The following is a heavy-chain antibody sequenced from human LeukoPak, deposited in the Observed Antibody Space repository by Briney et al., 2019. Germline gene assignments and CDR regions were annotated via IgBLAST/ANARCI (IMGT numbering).Heavy chain of an antibody. Sequence: PSETLSLTCAVSGGSISSSNWWSWVSQPPGKGLEWIGEIYHSGSCNYNPSLKSRVTISVDKYKNELSLKLTSVTAADTAVYYCARGGTGYIDYWGQGTLVTVSS. CDR2: IYHSGSC. D-gene: IGHD6-25*01. V-gene: IGHV4-4*02. CDR1: GGSISSSNW. CDR3: ARGGTGYIDY. J-gene: IGHJ4*02.